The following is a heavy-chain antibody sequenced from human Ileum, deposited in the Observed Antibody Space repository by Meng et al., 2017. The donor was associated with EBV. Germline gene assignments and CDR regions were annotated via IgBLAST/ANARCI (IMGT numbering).Heavy chain of an antibody. Sequence: RQASGPGLVKPSGTPSLTCTVSGGSISSSDYYWGWIRQPPGKGLEWIGSLYFSGSTYSNPSLESRVTISVDTSNNQFSLKLSSVTAADTAVYYCARRGYSSGWYAYDYWGQGTLVTVSS. CDR3: ARRGYSSGWYAYDY. J-gene: IGHJ4*02. D-gene: IGHD6-19*01. CDR2: LYFSGST. CDR1: GGSISSSDYY. V-gene: IGHV4-39*01.